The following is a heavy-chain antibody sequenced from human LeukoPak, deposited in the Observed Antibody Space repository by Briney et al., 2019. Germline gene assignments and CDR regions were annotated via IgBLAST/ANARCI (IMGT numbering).Heavy chain of an antibody. CDR3: ARDQPLYYYDSSGYYGMDV. Sequence: SVKVSCKASGGTFSSYAISWVRQAPGQGLEWMGRIIPILGIANYAQKFQGRVTITAGKSTSTAYMELSSLRSEDTAVYYCARDQPLYYYDSSGYYGMDVWGQGTTVTVSS. J-gene: IGHJ6*02. CDR2: IIPILGIA. V-gene: IGHV1-69*04. D-gene: IGHD3-22*01. CDR1: GGTFSSYA.